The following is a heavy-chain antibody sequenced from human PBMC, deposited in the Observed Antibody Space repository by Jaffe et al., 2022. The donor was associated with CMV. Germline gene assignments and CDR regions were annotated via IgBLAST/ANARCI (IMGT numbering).Heavy chain of an antibody. J-gene: IGHJ4*02. Sequence: QVQLVESGGGVVQPGRSLRLSCAASGFTFSSYGMHWVRQAPGKGLEWVALISYDGNNKYYADSVKGRFTISRDNSKNTLFLLMNSLRPEDTAVYYCAKCAGSWGTATTLVDYWGQGTLVTVSS. CDR1: GFTFSSYG. CDR3: AKCAGSWGTATTLVDY. CDR2: ISYDGNNK. V-gene: IGHV3-30*18. D-gene: IGHD4-17*01.